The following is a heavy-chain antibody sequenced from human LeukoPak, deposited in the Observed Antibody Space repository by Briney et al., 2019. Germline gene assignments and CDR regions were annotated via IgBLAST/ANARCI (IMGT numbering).Heavy chain of an antibody. Sequence: GESLKISCQGFGYDFATKWIGWVRQMPGQGLEWMGLIYPGDSDIKYSPSFQGQVTISADKSTNTAYLQWSSLKPSDTATYYCARRITIYGVGNWFDPWGQGTLVTVSS. J-gene: IGHJ5*02. V-gene: IGHV5-51*01. CDR2: IYPGDSDI. CDR1: GYDFATKW. D-gene: IGHD3-3*01. CDR3: ARRITIYGVGNWFDP.